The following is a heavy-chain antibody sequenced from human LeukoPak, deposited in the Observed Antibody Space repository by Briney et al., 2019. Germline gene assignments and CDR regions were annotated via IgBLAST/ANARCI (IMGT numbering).Heavy chain of an antibody. J-gene: IGHJ4*02. CDR1: GFSFSGFV. CDR3: TPTGEVRELGSC. V-gene: IGHV3-73*01. CDR2: IKTKGDSYAT. D-gene: IGHD7-27*01. Sequence: GGSLKLSCAASGFSFSGFVMHWVRQASGKGLERVGRIKTKGDSYATAYAASVKGRFTISRDDSKNTAYLQMNSPKTEDTAVYYCTPTGEVRELGSCGGQGTLVTVSS.